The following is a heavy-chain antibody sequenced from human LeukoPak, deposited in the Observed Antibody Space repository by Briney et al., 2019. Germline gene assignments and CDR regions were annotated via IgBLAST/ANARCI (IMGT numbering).Heavy chain of an antibody. CDR3: ARGLRGVRGVIDY. CDR2: ISYDGSSK. V-gene: IGHV3-30*04. J-gene: IGHJ4*02. Sequence: PGGSLRLSCAASGFTFSTYVHWVRQAPGKGLEWVAVISYDGSSKYYADSVKGRFTISRDNAKNSLYLQMNSLRAEDTAVYYCARGLRGVRGVIDYWGQGTLVTVSS. D-gene: IGHD3-10*01. CDR1: GFTFSTYV.